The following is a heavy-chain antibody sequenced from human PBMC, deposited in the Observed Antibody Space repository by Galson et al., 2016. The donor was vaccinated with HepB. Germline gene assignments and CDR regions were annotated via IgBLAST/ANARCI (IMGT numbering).Heavy chain of an antibody. D-gene: IGHD2-2*01. CDR3: ARVPNYCSTTNCFYWYFDL. J-gene: IGHJ2*01. CDR2: ISYDGSNK. CDR1: GFTFSDYV. Sequence: SLRLSCAASGFTFSDYVMHWVRQAPGKGLEWVALISYDGSNKYYADSVKGRFTISRDNSKNTLYLQMTSLRAEEMAVYYCARVPNYCSTTNCFYWYFDLWGRGTLVTVSS. V-gene: IGHV3-30-3*01.